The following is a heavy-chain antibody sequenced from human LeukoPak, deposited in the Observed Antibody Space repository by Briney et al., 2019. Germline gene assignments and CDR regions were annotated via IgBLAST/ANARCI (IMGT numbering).Heavy chain of an antibody. J-gene: IGHJ5*02. V-gene: IGHV1-69*05. D-gene: IGHD6-19*01. CDR2: IIPIFGTA. CDR1: GGTFSSYA. Sequence: SVKVFCKASGGTFSSYAISWVRQAPGQGLEWMGGIIPIFGTANYAQKFQGRVTITTDESTSTAYMELSSLRSEDTAVYYCARDQSSYRRYSSGWDWLNWFDPWGQGTLVTVSS. CDR3: ARDQSSYRRYSSGWDWLNWFDP.